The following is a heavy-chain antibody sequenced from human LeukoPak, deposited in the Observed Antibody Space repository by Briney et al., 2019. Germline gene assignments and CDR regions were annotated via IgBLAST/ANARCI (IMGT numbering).Heavy chain of an antibody. CDR1: GFTFSTHD. J-gene: IGHJ3*01. V-gene: IGHV3-30*02. CDR3: AKEKDDAFDV. Sequence: GGSLRLSCAASGFTFSTHDMHWVRQAPGKGLEWVTFIQSDGSNKYYADSVKGRFTISRDNSKNTLYLQMNSLRAEDTAVYYCAKEKDDAFDVWGRGTMVTVFS. CDR2: IQSDGSNK.